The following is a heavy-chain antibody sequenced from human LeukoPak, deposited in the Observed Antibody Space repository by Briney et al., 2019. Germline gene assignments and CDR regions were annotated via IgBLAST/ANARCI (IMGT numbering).Heavy chain of an antibody. D-gene: IGHD2-2*01. V-gene: IGHV4-30-2*01. CDR3: ARGDIVVVPAATHFDY. J-gene: IGHJ4*02. CDR1: GGSISSGGYS. Sequence: PSQTLSLTCAVSGGSISSGGYSWSWIRQPPGKGLEWIGYIYHSGSTYYNPSLKSRVTISVDTSKNQFSLKLSSVTAADTAVYYCARGDIVVVPAATHFDYWGQGTLVTVSS. CDR2: IYHSGST.